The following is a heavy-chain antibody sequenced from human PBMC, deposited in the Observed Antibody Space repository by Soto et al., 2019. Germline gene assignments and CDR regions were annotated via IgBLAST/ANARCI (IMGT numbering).Heavy chain of an antibody. J-gene: IGHJ6*02. V-gene: IGHV3-30*18. CDR1: GFTFRTYG. D-gene: IGHD6-6*01. CDR3: AKVIRADSTSSNFYYYSGLDV. CDR2: ISNTGINK. Sequence: QVQLVESGGGVVQPGRSLRLSCAASGFTFRTYGMHWVRQAAGKGLEWLAVISNTGINKYYADSVKGRFTISRDNSRDTLFLQMTSLRGEDTAIYYCAKVIRADSTSSNFYYYSGLDVWGQGTTVTVSS.